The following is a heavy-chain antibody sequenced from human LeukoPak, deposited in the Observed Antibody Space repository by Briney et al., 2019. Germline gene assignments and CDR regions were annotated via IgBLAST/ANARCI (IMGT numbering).Heavy chain of an antibody. D-gene: IGHD1-26*01. V-gene: IGHV3-74*01. Sequence: GGSLRLFCAHAGSAFSLSWVHWVRQAAGKGLVWVSHINNDASRTTYADSVRGRFTLSRDNAKNTVSLQMNSLRAEDTAVYYCASDGAYAMAIWGQGTTVTVSS. CDR3: ASDGAYAMAI. J-gene: IGHJ6*02. CDR1: GSAFSLSW. CDR2: INNDASRT.